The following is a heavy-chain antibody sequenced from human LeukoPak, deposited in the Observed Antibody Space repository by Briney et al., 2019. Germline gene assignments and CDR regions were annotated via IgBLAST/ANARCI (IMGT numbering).Heavy chain of an antibody. Sequence: ASVKVSCKASGYTFTGYYMHWVRQAPGQGLEWMGWINPNSGGTNYAQKFQGRVTMTRDTSISTAYMELSRLRSDDTAVYYCARDYYDRSGYPNHNWFDPWGQGTLVTVSS. D-gene: IGHD3-22*01. V-gene: IGHV1-2*02. J-gene: IGHJ5*02. CDR2: INPNSGGT. CDR3: ARDYYDRSGYPNHNWFDP. CDR1: GYTFTGYY.